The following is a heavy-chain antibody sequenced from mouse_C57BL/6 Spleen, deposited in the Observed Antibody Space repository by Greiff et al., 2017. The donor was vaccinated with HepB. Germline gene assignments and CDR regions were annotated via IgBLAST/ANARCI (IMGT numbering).Heavy chain of an antibody. CDR1: GYTFTSYW. CDR3: ARSGWDDY. CDR2: INPSNGGT. Sequence: VQLQQSGTELVKSGASVKLSCKASGYTFTSYWMHWVKQSPGQGLEWIGNINPSNGGTNYNEKFKSKFTLTVDKSSSTAYMQLSSLTSEYSAVYYCARSGWDDYWSQGTTLTVSS. J-gene: IGHJ2*01. D-gene: IGHD4-1*01. V-gene: IGHV1-53*01.